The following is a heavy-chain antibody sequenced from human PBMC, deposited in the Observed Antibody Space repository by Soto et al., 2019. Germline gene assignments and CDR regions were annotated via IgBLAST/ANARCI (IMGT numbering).Heavy chain of an antibody. CDR2: IYHSGST. J-gene: IGHJ4*02. V-gene: IGHV4-4*02. CDR1: GGNSGAISW. Sequence: TSTVVGGNSGAISWCRRVRKNPGKGLEWIGEIYHSGSTNYNPSLKSRVTISVDKSKNQFPLKLSSVTAADTAVYYCARAGDSSGPVALGYWGQGTLVTVSS. D-gene: IGHD6-19*01. CDR3: ARAGDSSGPVALGY.